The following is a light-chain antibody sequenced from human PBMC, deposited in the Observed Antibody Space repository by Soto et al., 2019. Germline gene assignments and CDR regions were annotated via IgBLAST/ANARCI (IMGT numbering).Light chain of an antibody. J-gene: IGKJ1*01. CDR1: QSINTY. CDR3: QQTYGAWT. Sequence: DIQMTQSPSSLSTSVGDRITITCRASQSINTYLNWYQQKPGRAPKLLIYAASSLQSGVPSRFSGSGSGTDFTLSISSLQPEDFATYYCQQTYGAWTFGQGTKVEIK. V-gene: IGKV1-39*01. CDR2: AAS.